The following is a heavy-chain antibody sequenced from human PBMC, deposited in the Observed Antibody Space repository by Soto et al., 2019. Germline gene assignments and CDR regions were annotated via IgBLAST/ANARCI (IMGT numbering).Heavy chain of an antibody. D-gene: IGHD3-10*01. Sequence: GASVKVSCKASGYTFLGYEIHWVRQAPGQGLEWMGGFDPEDGETIYAQKFQGRVTMTEDTSTDTAYMELSSLRSEDTAVYYCATDLRSGYYGSGSDYFDYWGQGTLVTVSS. CDR2: FDPEDGET. J-gene: IGHJ4*02. V-gene: IGHV1-24*01. CDR1: GYTFLGYE. CDR3: ATDLRSGYYGSGSDYFDY.